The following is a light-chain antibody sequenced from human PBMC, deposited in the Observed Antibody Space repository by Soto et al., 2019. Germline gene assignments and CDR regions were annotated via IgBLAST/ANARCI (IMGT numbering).Light chain of an antibody. CDR3: QQYKNWPAYT. CDR2: GAS. V-gene: IGKV3-15*01. CDR1: HTVGYS. J-gene: IGKJ2*01. Sequence: EIMMTQSPATLSLSPGEGATLSCRASHTVGYSLAWYQQKPGQAPGLLIYGASTRVTGIPARFSGSGSQTEFTLTISSLQSEDFAVYYCQQYKNWPAYTFGQGTKLEIK.